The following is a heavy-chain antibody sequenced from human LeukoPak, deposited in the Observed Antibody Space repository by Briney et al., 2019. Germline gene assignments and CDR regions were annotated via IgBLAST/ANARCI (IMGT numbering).Heavy chain of an antibody. V-gene: IGHV3-23*01. J-gene: IGHJ3*02. D-gene: IGHD6-13*01. CDR1: GFTFSSYA. Sequence: GGSLRLSCAASGFTFSSYAMSWVRQAPGKGLEWVSAISGSGGSTYYADSVKGRFTISRDNSKNTLYLQMNSLRAEDTAVYYCAKDRGDSYSSSWYYAFDIWGQGTMVTVSS. CDR3: AKDRGDSYSSSWYYAFDI. CDR2: ISGSGGST.